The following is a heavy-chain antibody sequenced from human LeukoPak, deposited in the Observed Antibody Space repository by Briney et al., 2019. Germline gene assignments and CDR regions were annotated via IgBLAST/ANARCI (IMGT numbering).Heavy chain of an antibody. V-gene: IGHV3-7*01. J-gene: IGHJ4*02. Sequence: GGSLRLSCGASGFTFSNYAMNWVRQAPGKGLEWVANIKQDGSEKYYVDSVKGRFTISRDNPKISLYLQMNSLGAEDTAVYYCARDLITGAPGADYWGQGTLVTVSS. CDR3: ARDLITGAPGADY. CDR2: IKQDGSEK. D-gene: IGHD7-27*01. CDR1: GFTFSNYA.